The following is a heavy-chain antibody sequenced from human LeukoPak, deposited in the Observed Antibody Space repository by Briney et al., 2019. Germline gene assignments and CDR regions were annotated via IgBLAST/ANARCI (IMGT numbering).Heavy chain of an antibody. CDR2: IKREVDGGTT. V-gene: IGHV3-15*01. CDR1: GFTFSSYW. D-gene: IGHD3-10*01. CDR3: GTDPPGKY. J-gene: IGHJ4*02. Sequence: GGSLRLSCAASGFTFSSYWMSWVRQAPGKGLEWVGRIKREVDGGTTDYAAPVKDRFVISRDDSKNTLYLYMNSVKTEDTGVYYCGTDPPGKYWGQGTLVTVSS.